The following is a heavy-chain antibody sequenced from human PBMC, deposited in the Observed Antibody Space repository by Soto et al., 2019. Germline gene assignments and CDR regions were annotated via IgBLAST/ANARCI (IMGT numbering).Heavy chain of an antibody. D-gene: IGHD5-18*01. Sequence: GGSLRLSCAASGFTFSSYWMHWVRQAPGKGLVWVSRINSDGSSTSYADSVKGRFTISRDNAKNTLYLQMNSLRAEDAATYYCVNSPDSSPSGYWGQGTLVTVSS. J-gene: IGHJ4*02. CDR2: INSDGSST. CDR3: VNSPDSSPSGY. V-gene: IGHV3-74*01. CDR1: GFTFSSYW.